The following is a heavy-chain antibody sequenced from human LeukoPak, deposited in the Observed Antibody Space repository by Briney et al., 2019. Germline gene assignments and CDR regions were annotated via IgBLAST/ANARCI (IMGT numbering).Heavy chain of an antibody. CDR2: IYYSGST. J-gene: IGHJ4*02. CDR1: GGSVSSVGYY. D-gene: IGHD3-22*01. Sequence: SQTLSLTCAVSGGSVSSVGYYWSWIRQHPGKGLEWIGYIYYSGSTYYNPSLKSRVTISVDTSKNQFSLKLSSVTAADTAVYYCARDKYYYDSSGFDYWGQGTLVTVSS. V-gene: IGHV4-31*02. CDR3: ARDKYYYDSSGFDY.